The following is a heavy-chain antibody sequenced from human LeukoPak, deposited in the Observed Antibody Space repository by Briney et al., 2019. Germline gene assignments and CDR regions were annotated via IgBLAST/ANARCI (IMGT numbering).Heavy chain of an antibody. CDR2: IYYSRTT. CDR1: GGFISSYY. CDR3: ARGGKSVPEDS. V-gene: IGHV4-59*08. Sequence: PSETLSLTCTVSGGFISSYYWSWIRQVPGKGLEWIGYIYYSRTTNFNPSLKGRVTISDDTSKNQFFLNLRSVTAADTAIYYCARGGKSVPEDSWGQGILVTVSS. J-gene: IGHJ4*02. D-gene: IGHD6-19*01.